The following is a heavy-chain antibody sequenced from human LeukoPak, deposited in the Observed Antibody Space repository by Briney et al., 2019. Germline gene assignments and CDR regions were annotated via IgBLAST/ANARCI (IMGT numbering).Heavy chain of an antibody. V-gene: IGHV3-66*01. D-gene: IGHD3-22*01. Sequence: GGSLRLSCAASGFTVIDNYMTWVRQAPGKGLEWVSVIYSGSSAYYADSVKGRFTISRDNSKNTLYLQMSSLRAEDTAVYYCARGPGSSGGAYVGDYWGPGTLVTVSS. CDR2: IYSGSSA. CDR1: GFTVIDNY. CDR3: ARGPGSSGGAYVGDY. J-gene: IGHJ4*01.